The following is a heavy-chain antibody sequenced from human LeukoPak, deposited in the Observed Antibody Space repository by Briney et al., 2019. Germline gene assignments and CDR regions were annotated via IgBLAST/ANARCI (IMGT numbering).Heavy chain of an antibody. J-gene: IGHJ4*02. D-gene: IGHD6-13*01. Sequence: PGRSLRLSCAASGFTFSSYGMHWVRQAPGKGVEWVAVIWYDGSSKYYGDSVKGRLTISRDNSQHPLYLPMHRLRAADTAVYYCAGHHSTTSFPLSYSGPGTPVSVSS. V-gene: IGHV3-33*01. CDR2: IWYDGSSK. CDR1: GFTFSSYG. CDR3: AGHHSTTSFPLSY.